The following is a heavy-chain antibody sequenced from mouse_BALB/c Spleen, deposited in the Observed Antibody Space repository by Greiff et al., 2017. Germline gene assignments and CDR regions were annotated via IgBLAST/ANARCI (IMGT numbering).Heavy chain of an antibody. CDR3: TREGLYGRYAMDY. D-gene: IGHD6-5*01. V-gene: IGHV1S81*02. Sequence: QVQLQQPGAELVKPGASVKLSCKASGYTFTSYYMYWVKQRPGQGLEWIGGINPSNGGTNFNEKFKSKATLTVDKSSSTAYMQLSSLTSEDSAVYDCTREGLYGRYAMDYWGQGTSVTVSS. CDR2: INPSNGGT. J-gene: IGHJ4*01. CDR1: GYTFTSYY.